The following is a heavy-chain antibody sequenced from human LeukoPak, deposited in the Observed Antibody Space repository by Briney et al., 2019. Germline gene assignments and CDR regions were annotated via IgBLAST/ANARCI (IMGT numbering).Heavy chain of an antibody. D-gene: IGHD5-12*01. V-gene: IGHV4-4*07. CDR2: IFTTGST. Sequence: SETLSLTCSVSGGSISSDYWSWIRQPAGRGLEWIGRIFTTGSTNYNPSLKSRVTISLDKSKNQFSLRLSSVTAADTAVYYCARGDTVATGLYDYWGWGTLVTVSS. J-gene: IGHJ4*02. CDR1: GGSISSDY. CDR3: ARGDTVATGLYDY.